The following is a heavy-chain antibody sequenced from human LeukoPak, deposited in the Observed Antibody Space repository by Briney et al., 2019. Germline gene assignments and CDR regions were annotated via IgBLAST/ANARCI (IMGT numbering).Heavy chain of an antibody. D-gene: IGHD3-9*01. CDR2: IYPGNFDT. CDR3: ASPNTRRSSLYFFDI. Sequence: PGESLKISCKDSGDSFSSKWIGWVRQMPGKGLEWMGIIYPGNFDTRYSPSFQGHVTISVDKSINTAYLQRSSLKASDTARYYCASPNTRRSSLYFFDIWGQGTMVTVSS. J-gene: IGHJ3*02. V-gene: IGHV5-51*01. CDR1: GDSFSSKW.